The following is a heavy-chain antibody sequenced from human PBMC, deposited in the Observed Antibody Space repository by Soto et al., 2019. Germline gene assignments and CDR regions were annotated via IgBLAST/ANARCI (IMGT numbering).Heavy chain of an antibody. J-gene: IGHJ4*02. D-gene: IGHD3-10*01. Sequence: ASVKVSCKASGYTFTSYGISWVRQAPGQGLEWMGWISAYNGNTNYAQKLQSRVTVTTDTSTSTAYMELRSLRSDDTAVYYCARPTGFGELLSFDYWGQGTLVTVSS. CDR3: ARPTGFGELLSFDY. V-gene: IGHV1-18*01. CDR1: GYTFTSYG. CDR2: ISAYNGNT.